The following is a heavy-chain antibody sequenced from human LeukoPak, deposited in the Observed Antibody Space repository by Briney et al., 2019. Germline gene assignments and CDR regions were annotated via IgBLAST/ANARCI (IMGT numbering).Heavy chain of an antibody. Sequence: PGGSLRLSCSASGFSFRNYDMHWVRQPTGKGLEWVSAVGTGGDTYYAGSLKGRFTVVRENAKNTLYLQMNSLRAGDTAMYYCARRSAAAGIDAFDIWGQGTMVTVSS. D-gene: IGHD6-13*01. V-gene: IGHV3-13*01. CDR1: GFSFRNYD. CDR2: VGTGGDT. CDR3: ARRSAAAGIDAFDI. J-gene: IGHJ3*02.